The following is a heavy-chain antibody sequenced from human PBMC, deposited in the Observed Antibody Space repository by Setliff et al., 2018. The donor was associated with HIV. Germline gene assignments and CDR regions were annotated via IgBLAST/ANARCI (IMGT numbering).Heavy chain of an antibody. Sequence: PSETLSLTCTVSGGSISSYYWSWIRQPPGKGLEWIGYIYYSGSSNYNPSLKSRVTISVDTSKNHFSLKLSSVTAADTAVYYCASLSSGSDWYFDLWGRGTLDTVSS. J-gene: IGHJ2*01. CDR2: IYYSGSS. CDR1: GGSISSYY. CDR3: ASLSSGSDWYFDL. V-gene: IGHV4-59*01. D-gene: IGHD3-22*01.